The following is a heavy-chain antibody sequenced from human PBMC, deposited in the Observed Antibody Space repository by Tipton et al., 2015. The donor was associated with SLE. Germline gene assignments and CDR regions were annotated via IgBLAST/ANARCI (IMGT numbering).Heavy chain of an antibody. V-gene: IGHV4-59*05. D-gene: IGHD2-21*02. CDR1: GGSISSHY. Sequence: TLSLTCTVSGGSISSHYWSWIRQPPGKGLEWIGSIYYSGSTYYNPSLKSRVTISVDTSKSQFSLRLSSVTAADTAVYYCARLGGDFHYFDYWGQGTLVTVSS. CDR3: ARLGGDFHYFDY. J-gene: IGHJ4*02. CDR2: IYYSGST.